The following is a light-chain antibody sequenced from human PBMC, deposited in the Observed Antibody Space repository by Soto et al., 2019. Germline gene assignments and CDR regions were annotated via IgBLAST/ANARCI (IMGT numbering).Light chain of an antibody. Sequence: QSALTQPASVSGSPGQSINISCTGTANDIGNYNYVSWYQQHPGKAPKLMIYGVSNRPSGVSNRFSGSKSGNAASLTISGLQAEDEADYYCSSYTSYTTLWVFGGGTKVTVL. CDR1: ANDIGNYNY. CDR3: SSYTSYTTLWV. J-gene: IGLJ3*02. CDR2: GVS. V-gene: IGLV2-14*01.